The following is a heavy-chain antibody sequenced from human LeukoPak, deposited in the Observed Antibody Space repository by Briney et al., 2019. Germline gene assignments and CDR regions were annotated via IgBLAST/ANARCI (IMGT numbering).Heavy chain of an antibody. CDR1: GFTVSSNY. Sequence: GGSLRLSCAASGFTVSSNYMSWVRQAPGKGLGWVSVIYSGGSTYYADSVKGRFTISRDNSKNTLYLQMKSLRAADTAVYYCARDKGTSYLSSFDYWGQGTLVTVSS. CDR2: IYSGGST. V-gene: IGHV3-53*05. J-gene: IGHJ4*02. CDR3: ARDKGTSYLSSFDY. D-gene: IGHD6-6*01.